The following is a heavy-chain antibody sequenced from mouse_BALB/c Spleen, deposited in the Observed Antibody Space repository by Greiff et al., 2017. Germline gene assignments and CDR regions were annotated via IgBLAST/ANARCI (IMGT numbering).Heavy chain of an antibody. CDR2: INSNGGST. CDR3: ARKVYAMDY. Sequence: DVQLQESGGGLVQPGGSLKLSCAASGFTFSSYGMSWVRQTPDKRLELVATINSNGGSTYYPDSVKGRFTISRDNAKNTLYLQMSSLKSEDTAMYYCARKVYAMDYWGQGTSVTVSS. V-gene: IGHV5-6-3*01. CDR1: GFTFSSYG. J-gene: IGHJ4*01.